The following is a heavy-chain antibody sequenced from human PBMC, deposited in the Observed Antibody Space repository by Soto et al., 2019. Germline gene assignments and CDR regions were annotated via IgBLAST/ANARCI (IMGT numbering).Heavy chain of an antibody. V-gene: IGHV1-69*01. CDR3: VRDHGYCTCRSGYRDYYYYGMDV. J-gene: IGHJ6*02. D-gene: IGHD2-8*01. CDR2: IIPMYGTA. CDR1: GDTFSSYG. Sequence: QVQLVQSGAEVKKPGSSVKVSCKVSGDTFSSYGISWVRQAPGQGLEWMGGIIPMYGTAKYSQKFQGRVTITADEPTTAAYMELSSLRSEDTAVYLCVRDHGYCTCRSGYRDYYYYGMDVWGQGTTVTVSS.